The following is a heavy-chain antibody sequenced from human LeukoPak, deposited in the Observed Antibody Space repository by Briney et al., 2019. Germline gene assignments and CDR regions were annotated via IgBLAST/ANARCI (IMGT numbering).Heavy chain of an antibody. Sequence: PGGSLRLSCAMFGFTFSSFGIHWVRQAPGKGLAWVAFITYDGSEEYYSASVKGRFTISRDNSKDTVYLQMNNLRTEDTATYYCAKTKGYNYGPGPLDSWGQGTLVTVSS. CDR2: ITYDGSEE. D-gene: IGHD5-18*01. CDR1: GFTFSSFG. CDR3: AKTKGYNYGPGPLDS. V-gene: IGHV3-30*02. J-gene: IGHJ4*02.